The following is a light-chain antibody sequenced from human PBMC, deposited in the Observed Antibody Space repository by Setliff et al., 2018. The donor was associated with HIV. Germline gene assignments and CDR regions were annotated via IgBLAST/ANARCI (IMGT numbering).Light chain of an antibody. V-gene: IGLV2-14*03. CDR1: SSDVGVYNF. J-gene: IGLJ1*01. CDR2: DVS. Sequence: ALAQPASVSGSPGQSITISCTGTSSDVGVYNFVSWYQQHPGKAPKLIIYDVSNRPSGVSYRFSASKSGNTASLTISGLQAEDEADYYCSSYTSSNTYVFGTVTKVTVL. CDR3: SSYTSSNTYV.